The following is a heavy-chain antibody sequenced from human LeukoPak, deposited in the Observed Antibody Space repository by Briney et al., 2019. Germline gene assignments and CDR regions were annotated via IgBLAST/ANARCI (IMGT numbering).Heavy chain of an antibody. V-gene: IGHV4-38-2*01. CDR3: ARHAFPSDSSGYYPDY. CDR2: MYHSGTT. Sequence: SQTLSLTCAVSGYSISSGYHWGWIRQAPGKGLEWIGNMYHSGTTYYNPSLKSRVTISVDRSKNQFSLKVTSVTAADTAVYYCARHAFPSDSSGYYPDYWRQGTLVTVSS. D-gene: IGHD3-22*01. CDR1: GYSISSGYH. J-gene: IGHJ4*02.